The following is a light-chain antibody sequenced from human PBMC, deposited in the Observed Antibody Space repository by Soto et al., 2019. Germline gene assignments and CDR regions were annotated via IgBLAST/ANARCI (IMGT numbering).Light chain of an antibody. V-gene: IGKV3-15*01. Sequence: EIVMTQSPATLSVSPGERVTLSCRASQSVSNKLAWYQQKPGQAPRLLIYDASGRAGSVPARLSGSGSGTEFTLTISSLQSEDFAVYFCQQYDEWPPTSGQGTKVEIK. J-gene: IGKJ1*01. CDR3: QQYDEWPPT. CDR2: DAS. CDR1: QSVSNK.